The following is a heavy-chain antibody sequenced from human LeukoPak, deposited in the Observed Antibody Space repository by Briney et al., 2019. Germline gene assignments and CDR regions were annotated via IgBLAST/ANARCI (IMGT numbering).Heavy chain of an antibody. CDR2: IIPIFGTA. Sequence: SVKVSCKASGGTFSSYAISWVRQAPGQGLEWMGGIIPIFGTANYAQKFQGRVTITADESTSTAYMELSSLRSEDTAVYYCAREGYYYDSSGYRGFDYWGQGTLVIVSS. J-gene: IGHJ4*02. CDR1: GGTFSSYA. CDR3: AREGYYYDSSGYRGFDY. V-gene: IGHV1-69*13. D-gene: IGHD3-22*01.